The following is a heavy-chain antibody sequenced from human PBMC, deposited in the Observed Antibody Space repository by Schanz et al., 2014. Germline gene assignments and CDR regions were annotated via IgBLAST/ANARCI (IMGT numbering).Heavy chain of an antibody. Sequence: EVQLVESGGGVVQPGGSLRLSCAASGFTFSSYGMHWVRQAPGKGLEYISSISPSSSYIYYADSVKGRFTISRDNAKNSLYLQMNSLRAEDAAVYYCARVELSVYYYAMDVWGQGTTVTVSS. D-gene: IGHD2-15*01. CDR3: ARVELSVYYYAMDV. V-gene: IGHV3-21*01. CDR2: ISPSSSYI. CDR1: GFTFSSYG. J-gene: IGHJ6*02.